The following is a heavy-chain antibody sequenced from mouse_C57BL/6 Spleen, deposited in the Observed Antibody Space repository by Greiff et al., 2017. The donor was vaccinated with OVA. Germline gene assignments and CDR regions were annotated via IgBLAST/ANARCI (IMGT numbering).Heavy chain of an antibody. J-gene: IGHJ2*01. V-gene: IGHV1-26*01. CDR2: INPNNGGT. Sequence: EVQLQQSGPELVKPGASVKISCKASGYTFTDYYMNWVKQSHGKSLEWIGDINPNNGGTSYNQKLKGKATLTVDKSSSTAYMELRSLTSEDSAVYYCASPIYYDYDGGFDYWGQGTTLTVSS. CDR3: ASPIYYDYDGGFDY. CDR1: GYTFTDYY. D-gene: IGHD2-4*01.